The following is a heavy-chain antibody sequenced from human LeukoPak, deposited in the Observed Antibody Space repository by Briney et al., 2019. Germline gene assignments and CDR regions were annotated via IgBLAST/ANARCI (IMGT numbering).Heavy chain of an antibody. J-gene: IGHJ6*02. CDR2: MNPNSGNT. V-gene: IGHV1-8*01. Sequence: ASVKVSCKASGYTFTSYDINWVRQATGQGFEWMGWMNPNSGNTGYAQKFQGRVTMTRNTSISTAYMELSSLRSEDTAVYYCARLGGSGRNSYYSAAYGMDVWGQGTTVTVSS. CDR3: ARLGGSGRNSYYSAAYGMDV. D-gene: IGHD3-10*01. CDR1: GYTFTSYD.